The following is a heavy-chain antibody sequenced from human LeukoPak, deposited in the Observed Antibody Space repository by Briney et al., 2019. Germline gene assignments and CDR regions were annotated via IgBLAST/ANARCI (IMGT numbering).Heavy chain of an antibody. V-gene: IGHV4-30-2*01. CDR2: IYHSGSA. CDR1: GGSISGGGYS. CDR3: ARGSLSSARRGSYYFDY. Sequence: SETLSLTCAVSGGSISGGGYSWSWIRQPPGKGLEWIGYIYHSGSAYCNPSLKSRVTISVDRSKNQFSLKLSSVTAADTAVYYCARGSLSSARRGSYYFDYWGQGTLVTVSS. D-gene: IGHD2-2*01. J-gene: IGHJ4*02.